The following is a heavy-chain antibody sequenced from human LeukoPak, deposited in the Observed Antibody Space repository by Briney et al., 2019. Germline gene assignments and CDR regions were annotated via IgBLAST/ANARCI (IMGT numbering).Heavy chain of an antibody. CDR1: GFTVSSNH. J-gene: IGHJ4*02. D-gene: IGHD6-19*01. CDR3: ARDLHISGWYALFDF. Sequence: GGSLRLSCAASGFTVSSNHMSWVRQAPGKGLEWVSVLLTDGTTYYTDSAKGRFTISRDNSKNTLFLQMNSLRADVTAVYYCARDLHISGWYALFDFWGQGALVTVSS. V-gene: IGHV3-53*01. CDR2: LLTDGTT.